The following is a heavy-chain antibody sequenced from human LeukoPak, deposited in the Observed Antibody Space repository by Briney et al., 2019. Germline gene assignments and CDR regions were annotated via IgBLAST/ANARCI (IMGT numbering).Heavy chain of an antibody. D-gene: IGHD3-10*01. J-gene: IGHJ5*02. CDR2: IIPIFGTA. CDR3: AREYYYGSGSYYSEPPGVGFDP. CDR1: RGTFSSYA. V-gene: IGHV1-69*13. Sequence: SVKVSCTASRGTFSSYAISWVRQAPGQGLEWMGGIIPIFGTANYAQKFQGRVTITADESTSTAYMELSSLRSEDTAVYYCAREYYYGSGSYYSEPPGVGFDPWGQGTLVTVSS.